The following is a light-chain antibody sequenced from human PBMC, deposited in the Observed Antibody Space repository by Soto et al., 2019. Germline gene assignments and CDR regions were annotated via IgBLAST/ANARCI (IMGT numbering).Light chain of an antibody. CDR3: ASWDESLNGWV. CDR1: DSNIGGNA. J-gene: IGLJ3*02. CDR2: SNN. V-gene: IGLV1-44*01. Sequence: QSVMTQSPSASGTPGQRVAISCSGADSNIGGNAVNWYHQRPGTAPKLLIHSNNQRPSGVPDRFSGSKSGTSASLVISGLQSGDEADYYCASWDESLNGWVFGGGTKLTVL.